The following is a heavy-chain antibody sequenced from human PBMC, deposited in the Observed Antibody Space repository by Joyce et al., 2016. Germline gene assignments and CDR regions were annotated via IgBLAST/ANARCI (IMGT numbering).Heavy chain of an antibody. CDR1: GYTFTSYY. CDR3: ARDRVAGYCSGGSCYGALDI. V-gene: IGHV1-46*01. Sequence: QVQLVQSGAEVKKPGASVKVSCKASGYTFTSYYMHCVRQAPGQGLEWMGIIHPIGGSTTYAQKFQGRVTMTRDKSTNTVYMELSSLRSEDTAVHYCARDRVAGYCSGGSCYGALDIWGQGTRVTVSS. D-gene: IGHD2-15*01. J-gene: IGHJ3*02. CDR2: IHPIGGST.